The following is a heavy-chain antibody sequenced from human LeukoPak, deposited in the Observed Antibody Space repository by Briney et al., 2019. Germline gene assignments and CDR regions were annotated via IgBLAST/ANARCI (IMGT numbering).Heavy chain of an antibody. CDR2: IIPLFHTA. D-gene: IGHD6-13*01. V-gene: IGHV1-69*13. CDR1: GGTFNNHA. CDR3: ARSTEYHTSTWYIY. J-gene: IGHJ4*02. Sequence: SVKVSCKASGGTFNNHAISWARQAPGQGLEWMGGIIPLFHTANYAQKFQGRVTITADESTSTAYMDLRSLKSEDSAIYYCARSTEYHTSTWYIYWGQGTLVTVSS.